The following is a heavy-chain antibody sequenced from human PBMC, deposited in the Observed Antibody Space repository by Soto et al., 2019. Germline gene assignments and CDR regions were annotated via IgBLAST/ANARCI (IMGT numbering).Heavy chain of an antibody. CDR2: IYLGGSI. J-gene: IGHJ6*02. D-gene: IGHD4-17*01. CDR1: GASISSYY. V-gene: IGHV4-59*01. CDR3: ARGRLRGYYYYGMDV. Sequence: PSETLSLTCSVSGASISSYYYTWIRQTPGKGLEWIGYIYLGGSINYNPSLKSRVTISVDTSKNQFSLKLTSVTAADTAVYYCARGRLRGYYYYGMDVWGQGTTVTVSS.